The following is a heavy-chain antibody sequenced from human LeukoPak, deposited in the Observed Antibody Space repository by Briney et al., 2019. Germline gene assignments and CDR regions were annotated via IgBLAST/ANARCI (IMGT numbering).Heavy chain of an antibody. J-gene: IGHJ4*01. CDR3: VGGGDWLPEY. Sequence: SETLSLTCTVSGASVSGKFWSWIRHSPGNGLEWIGLIYYSGSTKFNPSLKSRVAMSVDPSNNQFSLSLNSVTTTDTAVYFCVGGGDWLPEYWGHGTQVIVSS. CDR1: GASVSGKF. D-gene: IGHD3/OR15-3a*01. V-gene: IGHV4-59*02. CDR2: IYYSGST.